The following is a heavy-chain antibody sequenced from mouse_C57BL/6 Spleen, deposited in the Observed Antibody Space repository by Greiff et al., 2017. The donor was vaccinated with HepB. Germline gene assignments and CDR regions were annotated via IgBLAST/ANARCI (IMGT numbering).Heavy chain of an antibody. CDR3: ARSRGYFDV. Sequence: QVQLQHSGAELARPGASVKLSCKASGYTFTSYGISWVKQRTGQGLEWIGEIYPRSGNTYYNEKFKGKATLTADKSSSTAYMELRSLTSEDSAVYFCARSRGYFDVWGTGTTVTVSS. V-gene: IGHV1-81*01. CDR2: IYPRSGNT. J-gene: IGHJ1*03. CDR1: GYTFTSYG.